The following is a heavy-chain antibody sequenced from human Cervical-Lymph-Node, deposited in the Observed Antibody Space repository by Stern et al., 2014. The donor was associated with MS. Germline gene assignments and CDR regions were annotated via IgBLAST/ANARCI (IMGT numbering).Heavy chain of an antibody. Sequence: VQLVQSGGGLVQPGGYLRLSCAASGFTFINYWMNCVRQSLGKGLVWVSRMSGDGTSTSYADSVKGRFTISRDNAKNTLYLQMNSLRVEDTAVYYCARVRSTSWLDYWGQGSLVTVSS. CDR1: GFTFINYW. D-gene: IGHD2-2*01. J-gene: IGHJ4*02. CDR2: MSGDGTST. CDR3: ARVRSTSWLDY. V-gene: IGHV3-74*01.